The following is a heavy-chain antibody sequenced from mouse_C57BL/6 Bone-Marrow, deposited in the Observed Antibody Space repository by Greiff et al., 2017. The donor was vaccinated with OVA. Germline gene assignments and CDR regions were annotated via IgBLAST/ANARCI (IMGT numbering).Heavy chain of an antibody. Sequence: QVQLQQPGAELVKPGASVKLSCKASGYTFTSYWMHWVKQRPGRGLEWIGRIDPNSGGTKYNEKFKSKATLTVDKPSSTAYMQLSSLTSEDSAVDYGARCPGSSFHYFDDWGQGTTLTVSS. CDR2: IDPNSGGT. CDR3: ARCPGSSFHYFDD. D-gene: IGHD1-1*01. CDR1: GYTFTSYW. J-gene: IGHJ2*01. V-gene: IGHV1-72*01.